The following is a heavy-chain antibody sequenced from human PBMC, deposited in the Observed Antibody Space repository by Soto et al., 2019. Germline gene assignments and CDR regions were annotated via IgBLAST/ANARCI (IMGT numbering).Heavy chain of an antibody. V-gene: IGHV1-2*04. J-gene: IGHJ6*02. CDR2: INPNSGGT. Sequence: ASVKVSCKASGYTFTGYYMHWVRQAPGQGLEWMGWINPNSGGTNYAQKFQGWVTMTRDTSVSTAYMELSRLRSDDTAVYYCASSGSLRFGMDVWGQGTTVTVSS. CDR1: GYTFTGYY. CDR3: ASSGSLRFGMDV. D-gene: IGHD3-3*01.